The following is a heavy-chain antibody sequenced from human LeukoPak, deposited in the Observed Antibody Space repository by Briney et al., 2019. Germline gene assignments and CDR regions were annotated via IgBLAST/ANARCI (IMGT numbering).Heavy chain of an antibody. CDR1: GFTFSSYW. D-gene: IGHD6-19*01. Sequence: GGSLNLSCAASGFTFSSYWMHWVRQAPGKGLVWVSRINSDGISTSYAASVKGRFTISRDNAKNTLYLQMNSLSAEDTAVYYCAREGYSSGWYGLDYWGQGTLVTVSS. CDR2: INSDGIST. V-gene: IGHV3-74*01. J-gene: IGHJ4*02. CDR3: AREGYSSGWYGLDY.